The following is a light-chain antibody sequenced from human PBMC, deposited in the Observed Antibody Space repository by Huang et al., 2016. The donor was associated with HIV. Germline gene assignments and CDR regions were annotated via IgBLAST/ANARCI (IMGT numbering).Light chain of an antibody. CDR2: DAS. Sequence: EIVFTQSPATLSLSPGERATLSCRASQSFRNYLAWYQQKPGQAPRLLIYDASNRANGTPARFSGSGSGTDFTLTISSLEPEDFAVYYCQQRSDWPPWTFGQGTKVEIK. V-gene: IGKV3-11*01. CDR3: QQRSDWPPWT. J-gene: IGKJ1*01. CDR1: QSFRNY.